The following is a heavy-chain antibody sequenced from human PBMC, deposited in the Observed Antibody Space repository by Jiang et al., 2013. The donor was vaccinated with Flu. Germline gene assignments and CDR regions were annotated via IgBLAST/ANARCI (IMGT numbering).Heavy chain of an antibody. CDR2: IRYDGSNK. V-gene: IGHV3-30*02. Sequence: GMHWVRQAPGKGLEWVAFIRYDGSNKYYADSVKGRFTISRDNSKNTLYLQMNSLRAEDTAVYYCAKALTAVAGYFDYWGQGTLVTVSS. CDR3: AKALTAVAGYFDY. D-gene: IGHD6-19*01. J-gene: IGHJ4*02. CDR1: G.